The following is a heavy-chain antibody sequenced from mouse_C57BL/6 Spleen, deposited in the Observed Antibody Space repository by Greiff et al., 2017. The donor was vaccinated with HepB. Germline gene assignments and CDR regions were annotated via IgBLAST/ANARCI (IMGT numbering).Heavy chain of an antibody. CDR2: ISSGSSTI. J-gene: IGHJ4*01. Sequence: EVMLVESGGGLVKPGGSLKLSCAASGFTFSDYGMHWVRQAPEKGLEWVAYISSGSSTIYYADTVKGRFTISRDNAKNTLFLQMTRLRSEDTAMYYCARGDDYDGYYAMDYWGQGTSVTVSS. CDR1: GFTFSDYG. CDR3: ARGDDYDGYYAMDY. V-gene: IGHV5-17*01. D-gene: IGHD2-4*01.